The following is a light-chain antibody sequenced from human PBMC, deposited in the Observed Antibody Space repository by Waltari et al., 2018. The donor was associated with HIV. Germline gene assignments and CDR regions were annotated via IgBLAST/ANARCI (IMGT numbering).Light chain of an antibody. CDR1: SLRNYY. CDR2: DKN. Sequence: SSELTQDPIVSVTLGQTVTITCQGDSLRNYYASWHQLKPGQAPILVIYDKNTRPSGFPDRFSGSTSGNTASLTITGSQAEDEADYFCASRDNNGKRVLFGGGTKLTVL. J-gene: IGLJ3*02. V-gene: IGLV3-19*01. CDR3: ASRDNNGKRVL.